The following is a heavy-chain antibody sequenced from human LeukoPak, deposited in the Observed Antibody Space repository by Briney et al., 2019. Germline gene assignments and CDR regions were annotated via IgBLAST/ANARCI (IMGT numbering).Heavy chain of an antibody. Sequence: GGSLRLSCAASGFTFSSYSMNWVRQAPGKGLEWVSSISSSSSYIYYADSVKGRFTVSRDNAKNSLYLQMNSLGAEDTAVYYCARDSVVATITPYYFDYWGQGTLVTVSS. D-gene: IGHD5-12*01. J-gene: IGHJ4*02. CDR3: ARDSVVATITPYYFDY. CDR1: GFTFSSYS. CDR2: ISSSSSYI. V-gene: IGHV3-21*01.